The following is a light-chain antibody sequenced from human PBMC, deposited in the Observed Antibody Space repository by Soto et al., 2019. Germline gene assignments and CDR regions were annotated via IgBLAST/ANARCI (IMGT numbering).Light chain of an antibody. CDR3: SSYTNRSPIDYV. J-gene: IGLJ1*01. CDR1: SSDVGGYNY. V-gene: IGLV2-14*01. CDR2: EVS. Sequence: QSALTQPASVSGSPGQSITISCTGTSSDVGGYNYVSWYQQHPGKAPKLMIYEVSNRPSGVANRFSGSKSGNTASLTISGLQAEDEADYYCSSYTNRSPIDYVFGSGTKVTVL.